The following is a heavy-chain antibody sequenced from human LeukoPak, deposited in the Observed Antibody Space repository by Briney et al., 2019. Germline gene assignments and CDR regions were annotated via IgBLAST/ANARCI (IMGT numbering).Heavy chain of an antibody. J-gene: IGHJ4*02. D-gene: IGHD3-10*01. CDR3: ARDSRHYGSGSHIFDY. CDR2: IYYSGST. CDR1: GGPISSGSFY. Sequence: PSETLSLTCTVSGGPISSGSFYWSWIRQHPGKGLEWIGYIYYSGSTYYNPSLKSRLTISVDTSKNQFSLRLSSVTAADTAVYYCARDSRHYGSGSHIFDYWGQGTLVTVSS. V-gene: IGHV4-31*03.